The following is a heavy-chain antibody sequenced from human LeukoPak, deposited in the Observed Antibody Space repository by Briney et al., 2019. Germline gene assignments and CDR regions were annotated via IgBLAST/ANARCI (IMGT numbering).Heavy chain of an antibody. Sequence: SVKVSCKASGGTFSSYAISWVRQAPGQGLEWMGGIIPIFGTANYAQKFQGRVTITADESTSTAYMELSSLRSEDTAVYYCARVTVMDTYYYYYGMDVWGQGTTVTVSS. V-gene: IGHV1-69*13. CDR3: ARVTVMDTYYYYYGMDV. D-gene: IGHD5-18*01. J-gene: IGHJ6*02. CDR2: IIPIFGTA. CDR1: GGTFSSYA.